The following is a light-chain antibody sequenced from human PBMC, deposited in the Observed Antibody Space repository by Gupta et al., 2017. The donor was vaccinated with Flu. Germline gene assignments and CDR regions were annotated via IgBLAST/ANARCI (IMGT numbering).Light chain of an antibody. Sequence: DIVMTQSPLSLPVTPGEPASISCRSSQSLLHSNGYKYLDWYLQKPGQSPHLLIYLGSNRAPGVPDRFSGSGSGTDFTLKISRVEAEDVGVYYCMQALQTPLKFGQGTKLEIK. J-gene: IGKJ2*01. CDR3: MQALQTPLK. CDR2: LGS. V-gene: IGKV2-28*01. CDR1: QSLLHSNGYKY.